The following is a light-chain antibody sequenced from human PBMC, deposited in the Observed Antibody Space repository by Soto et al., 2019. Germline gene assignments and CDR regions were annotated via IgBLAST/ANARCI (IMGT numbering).Light chain of an antibody. CDR3: SSYTSSSTHVV. CDR1: SSDVGGYNY. J-gene: IGLJ2*01. V-gene: IGLV2-14*01. CDR2: EVS. Sequence: QSALTQPASVSGSPGQSITISCTGTSSDVGGYNYVSWYQQHPGKAPKLMIYEVSNRPSGVSNRFSGSKSGNTASLTISGLQADEEADYYCSSYTSSSTHVVFGGGTQLTVL.